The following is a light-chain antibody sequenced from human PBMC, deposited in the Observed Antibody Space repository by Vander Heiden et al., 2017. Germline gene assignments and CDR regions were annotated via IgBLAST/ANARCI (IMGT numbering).Light chain of an antibody. CDR1: NMGSNR. V-gene: IGLV3-21*02. J-gene: IGLJ2*01. CDR2: DVS. Sequence: YVQTKQPSEAVVPGQTARITCGGNNMGSNRVHGKQQKPGQAPVLVVYDVSDRPSGIPERFSGANAGNTATRTISMVEAGDEADYYCQVWDSSSESGVFGGGTKLTVL. CDR3: QVWDSSSESGV.